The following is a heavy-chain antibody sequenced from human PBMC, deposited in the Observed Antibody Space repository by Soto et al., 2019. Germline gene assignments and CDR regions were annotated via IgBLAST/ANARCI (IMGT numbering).Heavy chain of an antibody. D-gene: IGHD6-19*01. V-gene: IGHV4-34*01. J-gene: IGHJ5*02. Sequence: XETLSLTCAVYGGSFSGYYWSWIRQPPGKGLEWIGEINHSGSTNYNPSLKSRVTISVDTSKNQFSLKLSSVTAADTAVYYCARVIAVRGWFDHWGQGTLFTVSS. CDR2: INHSGST. CDR1: GGSFSGYY. CDR3: ARVIAVRGWFDH.